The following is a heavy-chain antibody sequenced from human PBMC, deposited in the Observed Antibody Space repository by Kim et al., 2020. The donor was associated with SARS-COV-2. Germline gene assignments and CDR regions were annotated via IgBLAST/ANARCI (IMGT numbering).Heavy chain of an antibody. Sequence: GGSLRLSCAASGFTFGDYAVHWVRQAPGKGLEWVSVITWNSGSIAYADSVKGRFTISRDNAKNSLYLQMNSLRPEDTALYYCAKDIAVRRGSYYYGLDVWGQGTTVTVSS. J-gene: IGHJ6*02. CDR3: AKDIAVRRGSYYYGLDV. CDR1: GFTFGDYA. V-gene: IGHV3-9*01. D-gene: IGHD6-6*01. CDR2: ITWNSGSI.